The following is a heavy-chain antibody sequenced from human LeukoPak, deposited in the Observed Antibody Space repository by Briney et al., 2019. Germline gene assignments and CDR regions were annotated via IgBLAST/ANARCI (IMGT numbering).Heavy chain of an antibody. D-gene: IGHD6-19*01. CDR3: ARAEYSSGLNWFDP. CDR1: GFIFTDYY. Sequence: ASVKVSCRASGFIFTDYYIHWVRRAPGQGLEWMGWINPNSGDTNYAQNFQGRVTMTRDTSISTAYMELSRLRSDDTAVYCCARAEYSSGLNWFDPWGQGTLVTVSS. CDR2: INPNSGDT. V-gene: IGHV1-2*02. J-gene: IGHJ5*02.